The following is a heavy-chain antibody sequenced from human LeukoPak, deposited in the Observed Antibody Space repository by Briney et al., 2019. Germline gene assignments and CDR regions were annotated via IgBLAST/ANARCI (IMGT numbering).Heavy chain of an antibody. CDR1: GFTFSSYA. J-gene: IGHJ4*02. D-gene: IGHD3-22*01. CDR2: ISGSGGST. CDR3: AKQCYYDSSGYYYGSFDY. Sequence: GGSLRLSCAASGFTFSSYAMSGVRQAPGRGLDGVSAISGSGGSTYYADSVKGRFTISRDNSKNTLYLQMNSLRAEDTAVYYCAKQCYYDSSGYYYGSFDYWGQGTLVTVSS. V-gene: IGHV3-23*01.